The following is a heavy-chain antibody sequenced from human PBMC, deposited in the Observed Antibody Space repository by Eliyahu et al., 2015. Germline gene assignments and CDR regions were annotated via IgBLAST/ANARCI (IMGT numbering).Heavy chain of an antibody. CDR3: ARAEGSSSLAVRYYYGLDF. Sequence: VRLVESGGGVVQPGRSVNLSCAVSGFPXREXGMHWVRQAPGKGLEWVAVIWFDETNKLYADFVKGRFTISRDNSKNTLYLQMNSLRVEDTAVYYCARAEGSSSLAVRYYYGLDFWGQGTTVTVSS. J-gene: IGHJ6*02. D-gene: IGHD2-2*01. CDR1: GFPXREXG. CDR2: IWFDETNK. V-gene: IGHV3-33*01.